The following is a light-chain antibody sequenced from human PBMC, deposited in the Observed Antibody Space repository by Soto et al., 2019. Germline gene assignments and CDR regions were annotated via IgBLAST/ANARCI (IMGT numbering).Light chain of an antibody. CDR3: QQYNTYPCT. J-gene: IGKJ3*01. CDR2: AAS. V-gene: IGKV1-16*01. Sequence: DTQMTQSPSSLSASVGGRVPITCRASEEIDDSVAWFQQRTGKAPKSLLYAASSLQNGVPSRFIGSASGTYFTLSVTNLQPEDSATYYSQQYNTYPCTFGPGTKVKI. CDR1: EEIDDS.